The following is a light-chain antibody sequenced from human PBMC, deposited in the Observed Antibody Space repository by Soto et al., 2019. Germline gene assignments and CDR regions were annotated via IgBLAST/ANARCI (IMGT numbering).Light chain of an antibody. J-gene: IGKJ1*01. Sequence: EIVLTQSPATLSLSPGERATLSCRASQSVSSYLAWYQQKPGQAPRLLIYDASNRATGIPARFSGSGSGTDFTLTISSLEPEDFATYYCQQYASFSPAFGQGTKVGI. V-gene: IGKV3-11*01. CDR3: QQYASFSPA. CDR2: DAS. CDR1: QSVSSY.